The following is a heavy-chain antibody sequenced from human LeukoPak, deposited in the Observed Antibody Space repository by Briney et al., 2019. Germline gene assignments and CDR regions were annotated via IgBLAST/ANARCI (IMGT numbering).Heavy chain of an antibody. CDR2: MYHTGGF. CDR3: ARNPRDGHTFDY. Sequence: LETLSLTCAVSGGSINSINWWSWVRQPPGQGLEWIGEMYHTGGFNYNPSLKSRVTISLDKSQTQFSLRLSSVTAADTAVYYCARNPRDGHTFDYWGQGTLVTVSS. V-gene: IGHV4-4*02. J-gene: IGHJ4*02. CDR1: GGSINSINW.